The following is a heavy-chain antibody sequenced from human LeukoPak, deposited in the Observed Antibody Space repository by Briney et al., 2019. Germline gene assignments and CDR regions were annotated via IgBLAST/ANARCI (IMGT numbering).Heavy chain of an antibody. D-gene: IGHD2-2*01. CDR3: ALEYCSSTSCLYFDY. CDR1: GFTFSSYG. J-gene: IGHJ4*02. CDR2: ISYDGSNK. Sequence: GGSLRLSCAASGFTFSSYGMHWVRQAPGKGLEWVAVISYDGSNKYYADSVKGRFTISRDNSKNTLYLQMNSLRAEDTAVYYCALEYCSSTSCLYFDYWGQGTLVTVSS. V-gene: IGHV3-30*03.